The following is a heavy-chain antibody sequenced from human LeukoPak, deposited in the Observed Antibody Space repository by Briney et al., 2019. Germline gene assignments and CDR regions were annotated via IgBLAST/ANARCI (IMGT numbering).Heavy chain of an antibody. D-gene: IGHD3-22*01. V-gene: IGHV3-30*07. CDR1: GFTFSSYA. Sequence: GGSLRLSCAASGFTFSSYAMHWVRQAPGKGLEWVAVISYDGSNRYYADSVKGRFTISRDNSKNTLYLQMNSLRAEDTAVYYCARENDSSGYWEDYFDCWGQGTLVTVSS. CDR3: ARENDSSGYWEDYFDC. CDR2: ISYDGSNR. J-gene: IGHJ4*02.